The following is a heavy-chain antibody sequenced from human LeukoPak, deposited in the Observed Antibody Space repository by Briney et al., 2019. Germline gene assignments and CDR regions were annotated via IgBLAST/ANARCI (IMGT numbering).Heavy chain of an antibody. J-gene: IGHJ5*02. CDR3: ARAPGIAAAGTGWFDP. CDR1: GGSISSYY. D-gene: IGHD6-13*01. Sequence: PSETLSLTCTVSGGSISSYYWSWIRQPPGKGLEWIGYIYYSGSTNYNPSLKSRVTISVDTSKSQFSLKLSSVTAADTAVYYCARAPGIAAAGTGWFDPWGQGTLVTVSS. CDR2: IYYSGST. V-gene: IGHV4-59*01.